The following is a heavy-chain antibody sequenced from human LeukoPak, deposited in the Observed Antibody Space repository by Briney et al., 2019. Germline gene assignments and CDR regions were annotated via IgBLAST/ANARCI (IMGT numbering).Heavy chain of an antibody. CDR1: GFTFSSYG. CDR3: AKEAMVRDLN. CDR2: ISYDGSNK. J-gene: IGHJ4*02. D-gene: IGHD3-10*01. V-gene: IGHV3-30*18. Sequence: AGGSLRLSCAASGFTFSSYGMHWVRQAPGKGLEWVAVISYDGSNKYYADSVKGRFTISRDNSKNTLYLQMNSLRAEDTAVYYCAKEAMVRDLNWGQGTLVTVSS.